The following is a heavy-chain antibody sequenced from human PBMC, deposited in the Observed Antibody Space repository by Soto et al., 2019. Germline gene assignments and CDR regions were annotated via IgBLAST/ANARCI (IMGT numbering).Heavy chain of an antibody. CDR2: IYHSGST. Sequence: QVKLQESGPGLVQPAQTLSLSCTVSGGSITSGGIYWSWLRQHPRQGLEWIGYIYHSGSTTYNPPLTSRVTISVDTSTNQFSLTVTSLTVADTAVYYCARFNSRSGTEYFDYWGQGTLVTVSS. CDR3: ARFNSRSGTEYFDY. V-gene: IGHV4-31*03. D-gene: IGHD6-19*01. J-gene: IGHJ4*02. CDR1: GGSITSGGIY.